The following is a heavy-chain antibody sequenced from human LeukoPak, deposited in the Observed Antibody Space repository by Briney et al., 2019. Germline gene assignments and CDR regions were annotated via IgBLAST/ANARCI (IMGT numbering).Heavy chain of an antibody. J-gene: IGHJ5*02. CDR3: ARAIRGRMIVVPVDTRFDP. CDR2: TFYSGST. D-gene: IGHD3-22*01. Sequence: PSETLSLTCTVSGGSISSGDYYWSWIRQHPEKGLEWIGYTFYSGSTYYNPSLKSRVTISVDTSKNQFSLKLSSVTAADTAVYYCARAIRGRMIVVPVDTRFDPWGQGTLDTVSS. CDR1: GGSISSGDYY. V-gene: IGHV4-31*03.